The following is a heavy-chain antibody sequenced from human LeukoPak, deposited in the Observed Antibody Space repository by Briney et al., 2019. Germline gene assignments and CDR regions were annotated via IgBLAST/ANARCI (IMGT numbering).Heavy chain of an antibody. CDR3: AKENSSGYYYFDY. J-gene: IGHJ4*02. CDR1: GFTFSDYT. V-gene: IGHV3-21*04. Sequence: GGSLRLSCAASGFTFSDYTMNWVRQAPGRGLEWVSSITRSSSYIFYADSVKGRYTISRDNSKSTLYLQMNSLRAEDTAIYYCAKENSSGYYYFDYWGQGTLVTVSS. CDR2: ITRSSSYI. D-gene: IGHD3-22*01.